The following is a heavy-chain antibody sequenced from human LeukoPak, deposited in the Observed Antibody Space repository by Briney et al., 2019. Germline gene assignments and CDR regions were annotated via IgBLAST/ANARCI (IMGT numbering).Heavy chain of an antibody. V-gene: IGHV4-39*01. J-gene: IGHJ5*02. CDR2: IYYSGGT. CDR1: GGSISSSSYY. Sequence: SETLSLTCTVSGGSISSSSYYWGWIRQPPGKGLEWIGSIYYSGGTYYSPSLKSRVTISVGTSKNQFSLKLSSVTAADTAVYDCARLAFCGGDCGWFDPWGQGTLVTVSS. D-gene: IGHD2-21*02. CDR3: ARLAFCGGDCGWFDP.